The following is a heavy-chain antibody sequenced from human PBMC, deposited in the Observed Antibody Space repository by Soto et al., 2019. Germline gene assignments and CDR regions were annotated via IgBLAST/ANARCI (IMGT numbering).Heavy chain of an antibody. CDR1: GFPFREFG. Sequence: QMQLVESGGGVVQPGRSLRLSCVASGFPFREFGMHWVRQAPGKWLEWVALISYDGSDYADSVKGRFTISRDDSRDTLFLHMDNLRPDDTGVYYCARRLNYYLDFWGQGTLVAVSS. CDR3: ARRLNYYLDF. CDR2: ISYDGSD. J-gene: IGHJ4*02. D-gene: IGHD3-10*01. V-gene: IGHV3-33*05.